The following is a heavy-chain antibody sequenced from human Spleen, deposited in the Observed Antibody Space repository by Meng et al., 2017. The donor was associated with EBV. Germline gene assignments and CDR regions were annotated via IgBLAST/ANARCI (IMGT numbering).Heavy chain of an antibody. D-gene: IGHD3-22*01. V-gene: IGHV4-39*07. CDR1: GGSLTGSTYY. Sequence: QLQLQESGPALVKPSETLSLTCTVSGGSLTGSTYYWGWIRQPPGKGLEWIGSIFDSGSTYYNPSLKSRVTLSVDTSKNQFSLQLRSMTAADTAVYYCARDPGAIYYYDISGHLTHFDSWGQGSLVTVSS. J-gene: IGHJ5*01. CDR2: IFDSGST. CDR3: ARDPGAIYYYDISGHLTHFDS.